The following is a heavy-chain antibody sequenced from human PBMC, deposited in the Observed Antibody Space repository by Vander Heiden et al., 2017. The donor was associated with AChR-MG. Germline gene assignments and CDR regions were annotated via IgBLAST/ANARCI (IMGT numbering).Heavy chain of an antibody. CDR3: ARVFNSANSSGWYGSEGGAYYFDY. D-gene: IGHD6-19*01. V-gene: IGHV3-66*01. J-gene: IGHJ4*02. CDR2: IYSGGST. Sequence: EVPLLESGGGLVQPGGSLRLSCAASGSTVSSHHMSWPRQARGEGLEWVSVIYSGGSTYYADSVKGRFTISRDNSKNTLYLQMNSLRAEDTAVYYCARVFNSANSSGWYGSEGGAYYFDYWGQGTLVTVSS. CDR1: GSTVSSHH.